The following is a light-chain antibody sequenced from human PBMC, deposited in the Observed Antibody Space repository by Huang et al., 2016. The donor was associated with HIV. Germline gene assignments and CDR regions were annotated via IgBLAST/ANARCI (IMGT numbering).Light chain of an antibody. CDR1: QSISSW. V-gene: IGKV1-5*03. CDR3: QQYNTYPWT. Sequence: DIQMTQSPSTLSASVGARVTITCRASQSISSWLAWYQQKPGKAPKLLIYKASSLESGVPSRFSGGGSGTEFTLTISSLQPDDFATYYCQQYNTYPWTFGQGTKVEIK. CDR2: KAS. J-gene: IGKJ1*01.